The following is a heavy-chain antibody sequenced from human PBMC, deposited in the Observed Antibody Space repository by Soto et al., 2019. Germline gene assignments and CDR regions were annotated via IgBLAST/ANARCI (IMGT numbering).Heavy chain of an antibody. Sequence: SETLSLTCTVSGGSIRSYYWSWIRQPPGKGLEWIGYLYYSGNTNHNPSLKNRVTISGDTSKNQFSLKLSHVTAADTAVYYCARVSEASSFFVIAVAGAFDYWCQGLLVTVSS. CDR3: ARVSEASSFFVIAVAGAFDY. V-gene: IGHV4-59*01. CDR2: LYYSGNT. CDR1: GGSIRSYY. D-gene: IGHD6-19*01. J-gene: IGHJ4*02.